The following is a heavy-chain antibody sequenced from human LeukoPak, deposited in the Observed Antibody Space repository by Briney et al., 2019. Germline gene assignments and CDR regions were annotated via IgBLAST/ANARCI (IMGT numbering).Heavy chain of an antibody. CDR1: GGAFGTDLHY. V-gene: IGHV4-31*03. D-gene: IGHD2-21*01. J-gene: IGHJ4*02. CDR3: ARVELLWGGPPMGSFDH. Sequence: PSETLSRTCTVSGGAFGTDLHYWGWIRQLPGKGLEWIGNIYYNGSTYYNTSLKSRLTIPLDTSKSQFSLRLTSVTAADTAVYYCARVELLWGGPPMGSFDHWGQGILIAVSS. CDR2: IYYNGST.